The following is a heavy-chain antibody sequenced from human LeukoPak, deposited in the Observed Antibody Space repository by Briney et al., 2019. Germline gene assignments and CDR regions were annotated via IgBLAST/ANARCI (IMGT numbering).Heavy chain of an antibody. CDR1: GFTFSSYW. Sequence: PGGSLRLSCAASGFTFSSYWMSWVRQAPGKGLEWVANIKQDGSEKYYVDSVKGRFTVSRDNAKNSLYLQMNSLRAEDTAVSYCAKDLGEQWLTPVPYLDYWGQGTLVTVSS. J-gene: IGHJ4*02. D-gene: IGHD6-19*01. CDR2: IKQDGSEK. CDR3: AKDLGEQWLTPVPYLDY. V-gene: IGHV3-7*01.